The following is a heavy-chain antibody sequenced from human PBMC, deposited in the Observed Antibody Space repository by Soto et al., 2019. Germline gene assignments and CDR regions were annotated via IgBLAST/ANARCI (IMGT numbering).Heavy chain of an antibody. D-gene: IGHD3-10*01. CDR2: IYYSGST. J-gene: IGHJ4*02. V-gene: IGHV4-31*03. Sequence: QVQLQESGPGLVKPSQTLSLTCTVSGGSISSGDYYWSWIRQHPGKGLEWIGYIYYSGSTYYDPSLKSRVTISVDTSKNQFSLKLTSVTAADTAVYYCATYGSGSYKPTTFDYWGQGTLVTVSS. CDR1: GGSISSGDYY. CDR3: ATYGSGSYKPTTFDY.